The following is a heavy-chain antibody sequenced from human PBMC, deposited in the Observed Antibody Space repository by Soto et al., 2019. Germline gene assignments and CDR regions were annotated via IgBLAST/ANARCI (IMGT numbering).Heavy chain of an antibody. CDR1: AGSISSSSYY. Sequence: SQTLSLTCTVSAGSISSSSYYLCWLRQPPGKGLEWIGSIYYSGSTYYNPSLKSRVTISVDTSKNQFSLKLSSVTAADTAVYYCARRAFMVRGAGWFDPWGQVTLVTVS. J-gene: IGHJ5*02. V-gene: IGHV4-39*01. D-gene: IGHD3-10*01. CDR2: IYYSGST. CDR3: ARRAFMVRGAGWFDP.